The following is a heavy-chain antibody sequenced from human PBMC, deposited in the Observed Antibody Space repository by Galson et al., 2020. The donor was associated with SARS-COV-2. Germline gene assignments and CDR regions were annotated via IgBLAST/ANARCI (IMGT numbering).Heavy chain of an antibody. CDR2: IYYSGST. V-gene: IGHV4-39*01. D-gene: IGHD3-3*01. Sequence: SETLSLTCTVSGGSISSSSYYWGWIRQPPGKGLEWIGSIYYSGSTYYNPSLKSRVTISVDTSKNQFSLKLSSVTAADTAVYYCARLSDGGGHWYYDFWSGYSQDKYYYYGMDVWGQGTTVTVSS. CDR3: ARLSDGGGHWYYDFWSGYSQDKYYYYGMDV. CDR1: GGSISSSSYY. J-gene: IGHJ6*02.